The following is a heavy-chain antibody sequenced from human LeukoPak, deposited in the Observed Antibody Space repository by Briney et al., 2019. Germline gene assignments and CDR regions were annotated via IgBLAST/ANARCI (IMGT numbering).Heavy chain of an antibody. D-gene: IGHD6-19*01. V-gene: IGHV3-9*01. CDR2: ISWSSGNI. Sequence: GGSLRLSCAASGFTFDDYAMIWVRQAPGKGLEWVSGISWSSGNIAYADSVKGRFTISRDNAKNSLYLQMNSLRAEDTALYYYAKGYSSCWYYLDYWGQGTLVTVSS. J-gene: IGHJ4*02. CDR3: AKGYSSCWYYLDY. CDR1: GFTFDDYA.